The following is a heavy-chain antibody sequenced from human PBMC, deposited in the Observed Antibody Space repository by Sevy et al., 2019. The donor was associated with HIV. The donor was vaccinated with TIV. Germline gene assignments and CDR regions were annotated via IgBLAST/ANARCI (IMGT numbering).Heavy chain of an antibody. D-gene: IGHD2-21*01. J-gene: IGHJ4*02. V-gene: IGHV5-51*01. CDR3: AVQGDVDYFDY. CDR1: GYTFSPYW. CDR2: ILPSDSDT. Sequence: GESLKISCKGSGYTFSPYWIAWVRQMPGQGLEWMGIILPSDSDTECSPSFRGHVTISVDKSINTVYLQWSSLKASDSAMYYRAVQGDVDYFDYWGQGTLVSVSS.